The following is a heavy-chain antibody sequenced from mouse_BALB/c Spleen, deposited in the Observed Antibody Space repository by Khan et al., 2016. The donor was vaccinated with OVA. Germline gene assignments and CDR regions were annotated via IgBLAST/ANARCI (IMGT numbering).Heavy chain of an antibody. D-gene: IGHD2-2*01. CDR3: ARGGYGACAY. J-gene: IGHJ3*01. V-gene: IGHV1S56*01. Sequence: QVQLQQSGPELVKPGASVRLSCKASDYTFTSYYIHWVKQRPGQGLEWIGWIYPGNSNNNYTERFKGRATLTADKSTSTAYMHLRSLTSEDSAVYGRARGGYGACAYWGQGTLVTVPA. CDR1: DYTFTSYY. CDR2: IYPGNSNN.